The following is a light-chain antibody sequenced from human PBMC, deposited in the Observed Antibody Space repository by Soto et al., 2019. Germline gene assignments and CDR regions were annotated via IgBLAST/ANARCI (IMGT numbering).Light chain of an antibody. CDR1: QGINNW. CDR3: QQSNSFPLT. CDR2: TTS. Sequence: DIQMTQSTSSVSASVGDRVTITCRASQGINNWLAWYQQKPGKAPKLLIYTTSSLQSGVPSRFSGSGSGTYFTLTISSLQPEDFATYYCQQSNSFPLTCGGGTKVEIK. V-gene: IGKV1D-12*01. J-gene: IGKJ4*01.